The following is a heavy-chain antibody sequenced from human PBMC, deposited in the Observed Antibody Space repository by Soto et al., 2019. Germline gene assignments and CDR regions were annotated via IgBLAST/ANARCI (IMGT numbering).Heavy chain of an antibody. J-gene: IGHJ6*03. Sequence: EVQLVESGGGLVQPGRSLRLSCTASGFTFGDYAMSWFRQAPGKGLEWVGFIRSKAYGGTTEYAASVKGRFTISRDDSKSIAYLQMNSLKTEDTAVYYCTSHCSGGSCPRTYYYYYMDVWGKGTTVTVSS. V-gene: IGHV3-49*03. CDR2: IRSKAYGGTT. CDR1: GFTFGDYA. D-gene: IGHD2-15*01. CDR3: TSHCSGGSCPRTYYYYYMDV.